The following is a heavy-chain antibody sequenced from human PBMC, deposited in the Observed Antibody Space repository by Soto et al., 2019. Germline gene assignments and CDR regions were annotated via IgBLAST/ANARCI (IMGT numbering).Heavy chain of an antibody. V-gene: IGHV3-33*01. D-gene: IGHD1-26*01. J-gene: IGHJ4*02. CDR1: GFTFSSYG. CDR2: IWYDGSNK. Sequence: QVQLVESGGGVVQPGRSLRLSCAASGFTFSSYGMHWVRQAPGKGLEWVAVIWYDGSNKYYADSVKGRFTISRDNSKNTLYLQMNSLRAEDTAVYYCARDGSGRGSYAPIDYWGQGTLVTVSS. CDR3: ARDGSGRGSYAPIDY.